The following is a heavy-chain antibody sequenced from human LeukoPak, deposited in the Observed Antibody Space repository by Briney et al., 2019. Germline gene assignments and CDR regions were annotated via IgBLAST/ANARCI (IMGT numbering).Heavy chain of an antibody. V-gene: IGHV3-11*01. Sequence: PGGSLRLSCAASGFTFSDYYMSWIRQAPGKGLEWLSYISSSASTIYYADSVKGRFTISRDNAKNSLYLQMNSLRAEDTAVYYCASRTAISYYYGSGSPGALDYWGQGTLVTVSA. CDR2: ISSSASTI. CDR3: ASRTAISYYYGSGSPGALDY. CDR1: GFTFSDYY. J-gene: IGHJ4*02. D-gene: IGHD3-10*01.